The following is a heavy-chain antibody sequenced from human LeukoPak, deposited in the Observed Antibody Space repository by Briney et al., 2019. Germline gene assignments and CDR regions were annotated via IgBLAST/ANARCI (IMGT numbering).Heavy chain of an antibody. CDR1: GGTFSSYA. D-gene: IGHD3-16*02. CDR2: TIPIFGTA. J-gene: IGHJ6*02. V-gene: IGHV1-69*13. Sequence: SVKVSCKASGGTFSSYASSWVRQAPGQGLEWMGGTIPIFGTANYAQKFQGRVTITADESTRTAYMELSSLRSEDTAVYYCARDYRHNRGYYYGMDVWGQGTTVTVSS. CDR3: ARDYRHNRGYYYGMDV.